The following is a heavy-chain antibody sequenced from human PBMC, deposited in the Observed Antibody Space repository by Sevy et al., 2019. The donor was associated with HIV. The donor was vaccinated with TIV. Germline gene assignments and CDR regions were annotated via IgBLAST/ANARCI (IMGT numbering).Heavy chain of an antibody. CDR3: ARDLGWIQLWADAFGF. Sequence: GGSLRLSCAASGFTFSSYWMSWVRQAPGKGLEWVANIKQDGSEKYYVDSVKGRFTISRDNAKNSLFLQLNSLRAVETAVYYCARDLGWIQLWADAFGFWGQGKMVPVSS. CDR1: GFTFSSYW. CDR2: IKQDGSEK. J-gene: IGHJ3*01. V-gene: IGHV3-7*01. D-gene: IGHD5-18*01.